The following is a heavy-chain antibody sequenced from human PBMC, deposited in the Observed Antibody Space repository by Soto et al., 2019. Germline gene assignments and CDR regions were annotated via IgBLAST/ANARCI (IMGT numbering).Heavy chain of an antibody. D-gene: IGHD2-2*01. CDR3: AKSLSAIPGDS. CDR2: IKQDGSEK. CDR1: GFTFSSYW. V-gene: IGHV3-7*05. Sequence: EVQLVESGGGLVQSGGSLRLSCAASGFTFSSYWMSWVRQGPGKGPEWVANIKQDGSEKYYVDYVKGRFTISRDNAKNSLYLQMTSLRAEDTAVYHCAKSLSAIPGDSWGQGTLVTVSS. J-gene: IGHJ4*02.